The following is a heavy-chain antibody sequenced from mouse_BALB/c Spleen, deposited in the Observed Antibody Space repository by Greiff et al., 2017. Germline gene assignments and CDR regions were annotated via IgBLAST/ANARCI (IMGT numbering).Heavy chain of an antibody. CDR2: IYPGNSDT. CDR1: GYTFTSYW. J-gene: IGHJ3*01. Sequence: EVQLQQSGTVLARPGASVKMSCKASGYTFTSYWMHWVKQRPGQGLEWIGAIYPGNSDTSYNQKFKGKAKLTAVTSTSTAYMELSSLTNEDSAVYYCTRETTAGWFAYWGQGTLVTVSA. V-gene: IGHV1-5*01. D-gene: IGHD1-2*01. CDR3: TRETTAGWFAY.